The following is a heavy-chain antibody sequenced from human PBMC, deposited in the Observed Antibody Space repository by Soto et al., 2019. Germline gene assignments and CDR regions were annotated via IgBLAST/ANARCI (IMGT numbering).Heavy chain of an antibody. CDR1: GGSFSGYY. V-gene: IGHV4-34*01. Sequence: SETLSLTCAVYGGSFSGYYWSWIRQPPGKGLEWIGEINHSGSTNYNPSLKSRVTISVDTSKNQFSLKLSSVTAADTAVHYCARGGRFGELLYYTHVSYYGMDVWGQGTTVTVSS. D-gene: IGHD3-10*01. CDR3: ARGGRFGELLYYTHVSYYGMDV. J-gene: IGHJ6*02. CDR2: INHSGST.